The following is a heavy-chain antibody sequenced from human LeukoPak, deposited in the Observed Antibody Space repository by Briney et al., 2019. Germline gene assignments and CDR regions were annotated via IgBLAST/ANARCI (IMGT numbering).Heavy chain of an antibody. J-gene: IGHJ4*02. D-gene: IGHD3-16*01. CDR3: AGHSMGGDY. CDR1: GGSISSSSYY. CDR2: IYYSGST. V-gene: IGHV4-39*07. Sequence: PSETLSLTCTVSGGSISSSSYYWGWIRQPPGKGLEWIGSIYYSGSTYYNPSLKSRVTISVDTSKNQFSLKLSSVTAADTAVYYCAGHSMGGDYWGQGTLVTVSS.